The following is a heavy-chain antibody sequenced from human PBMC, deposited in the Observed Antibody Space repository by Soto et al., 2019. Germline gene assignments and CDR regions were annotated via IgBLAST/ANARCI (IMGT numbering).Heavy chain of an antibody. CDR2: ISSDGRET. Sequence: LRLSCAASGFTFSDFWMNWVRQAPEKGLEWVAYISSDGRETNHVASVKGRFTISRDNAKNSLYLQMNSLRAEDTAVYYCARWPRLLDSWGQGTLVTVSS. V-gene: IGHV3-7*01. J-gene: IGHJ4*02. CDR3: ARWPRLLDS. CDR1: GFTFSDFW. D-gene: IGHD6-6*01.